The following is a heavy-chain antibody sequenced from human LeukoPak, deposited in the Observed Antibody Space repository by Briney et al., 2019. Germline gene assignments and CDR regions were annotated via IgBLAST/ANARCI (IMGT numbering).Heavy chain of an antibody. CDR3: AKDVGKWESLHFFDY. D-gene: IGHD1-26*01. V-gene: IGHV3-23*01. CDR2: ISGSGAST. CDR1: A. J-gene: IGHJ4*02. Sequence: AMXWVRQAPGKGLEWISGISGSGASTYYADSVTGRFTISRDNSRNTLYLQMNSLRGDDTAVYYCAKDVGKWESLHFFDYWGQGTLVTVSS.